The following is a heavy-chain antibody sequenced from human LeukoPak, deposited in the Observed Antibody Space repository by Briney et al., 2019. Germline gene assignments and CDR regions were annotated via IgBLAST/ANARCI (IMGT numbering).Heavy chain of an antibody. J-gene: IGHJ4*02. CDR3: ARLWFGESDFDY. CDR2: IYYSGST. V-gene: IGHV4-39*01. D-gene: IGHD3-10*01. CDR1: GGSISSSSYY. Sequence: SETLSLTCTVSGGSISSSSYYWGWIRQPPGKGLEWIGSIYYSGSTYYNPSLKSRVTISVDTSKNQFSLKLSSVTAADTAVYYCARLWFGESDFDYWGQGTLVTVSS.